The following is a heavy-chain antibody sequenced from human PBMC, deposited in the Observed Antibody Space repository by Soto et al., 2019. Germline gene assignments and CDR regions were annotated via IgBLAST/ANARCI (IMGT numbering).Heavy chain of an antibody. CDR2: IIPVFGTV. Sequence: QGRRVQAGAEVKKPVSSGKVSFNASGGTFSNSAITWLRLAPGQGLEWLGGIIPVFGTVNYAQKFQGRVTITADEPTSTAYMELNRLRSEDTAVYYCARDNPYTNSLGNWFDPWGQGTLVIVS. J-gene: IGHJ5*02. V-gene: IGHV1-69*01. CDR1: GGTFSNSA. D-gene: IGHD6-13*01. CDR3: ARDNPYTNSLGNWFDP.